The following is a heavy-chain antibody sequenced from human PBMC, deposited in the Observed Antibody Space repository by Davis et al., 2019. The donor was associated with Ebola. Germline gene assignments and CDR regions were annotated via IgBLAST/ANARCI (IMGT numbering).Heavy chain of an antibody. J-gene: IGHJ4*02. CDR1: GLTVSDNY. CDR2: IYTAGST. CDR3: ARGTVYCSGGSCLDN. D-gene: IGHD2-15*01. V-gene: IGHV3-66*02. Sequence: GESLKISCAASGLTVSDNYMTWVRQAPGKGLEWVSVIYTAGSTYYADSVKGRFTISRDNSKNTLHLQMNSLGVEDTAVYHCARGTVYCSGGSCLDNWGQGTLVTVSA.